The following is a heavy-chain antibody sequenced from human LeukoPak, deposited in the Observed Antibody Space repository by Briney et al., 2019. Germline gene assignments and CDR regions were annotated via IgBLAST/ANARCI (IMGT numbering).Heavy chain of an antibody. J-gene: IGHJ6*03. CDR2: IKQDGSEK. Sequence: GGSLRLSCAASGFTFSSYWMSWVRQAPGKGLEWVANIKQDGSEKYYVDSVKGRFTVSRDNAKNSLYLQMNSLRSGDTAVYYCARVRGSGKGYYYYMDVWGKGTTVTISS. V-gene: IGHV3-7*03. CDR1: GFTFSSYW. CDR3: ARVRGSGKGYYYYMDV. D-gene: IGHD3-10*01.